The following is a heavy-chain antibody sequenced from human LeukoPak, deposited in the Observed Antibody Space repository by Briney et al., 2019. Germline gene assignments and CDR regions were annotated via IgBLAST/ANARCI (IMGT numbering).Heavy chain of an antibody. Sequence: PSETLSLTCTVSGGSISSSSYYWGWIRQPPGKGLEWIGSIYYSGGTYYNPSLKSRVTISVDTSKNQFSLKLSSVTAADTAVYYCARQGLSGSYLARGAFDIWGQGTMVTVSS. CDR1: GGSISSSSYY. V-gene: IGHV4-39*01. CDR2: IYYSGGT. J-gene: IGHJ3*02. D-gene: IGHD1-26*01. CDR3: ARQGLSGSYLARGAFDI.